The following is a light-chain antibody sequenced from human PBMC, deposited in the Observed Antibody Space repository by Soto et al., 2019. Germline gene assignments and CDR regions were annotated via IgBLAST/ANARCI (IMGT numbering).Light chain of an antibody. V-gene: IGKV1-39*01. Sequence: DIPRTPSLTCLSASAGDRVTITCRVIQTIRPYLSWYQQEPGKAPKLLINAAGSLQSGVPSRFSGSGSGTDFTLTISSLQPEDFATSYCQQSYTTPAGTFGQATKVDIK. CDR2: AAG. J-gene: IGKJ1*01. CDR1: QTIRPY. CDR3: QQSYTTPAGT.